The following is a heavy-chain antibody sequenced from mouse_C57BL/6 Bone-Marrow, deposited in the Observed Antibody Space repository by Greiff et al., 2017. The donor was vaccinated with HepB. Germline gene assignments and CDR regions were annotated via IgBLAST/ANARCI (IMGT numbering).Heavy chain of an antibody. CDR3: ARDDGYYPALFAY. Sequence: VKLQESGAELARPGASVKLSCKASGYTFTSYGISWVKQRTGQGLEWIGEIYPRSGNTYYNEKFKGKATLTADKSSSTAYMELRSLTSEDSAVYFCARDDGYYPALFAYWGKGTLVTVSA. D-gene: IGHD2-3*01. V-gene: IGHV1-81*01. J-gene: IGHJ3*01. CDR1: GYTFTSYG. CDR2: IYPRSGNT.